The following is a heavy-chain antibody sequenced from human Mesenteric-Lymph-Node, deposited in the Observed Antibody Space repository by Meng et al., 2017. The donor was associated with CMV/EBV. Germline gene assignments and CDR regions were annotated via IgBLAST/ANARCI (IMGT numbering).Heavy chain of an antibody. D-gene: IGHD3-22*01. J-gene: IGHJ5*02. Sequence: VSSGRYYWSWIRQPPGRELEWIGSIYYSGSTSYNPSLKSRVTISVDTSKNQFSLKLSSVTAADTAVYYCARDPNYYYDSSWGWFDPWGQGTLVTVSS. CDR2: IYYSGST. CDR3: ARDPNYYYDSSWGWFDP. CDR1: VSSGRYY. V-gene: IGHV4-39*07.